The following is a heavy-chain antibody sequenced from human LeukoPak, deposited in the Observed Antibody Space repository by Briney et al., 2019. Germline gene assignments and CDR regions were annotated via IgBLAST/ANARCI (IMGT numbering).Heavy chain of an antibody. CDR3: ARGGTILYDY. J-gene: IGHJ4*02. Sequence: ASVKVSCKASGYIFTNYYIHWVRQAPGQGLEWVGIIDPRDGSANSAQQIQGRITVTRDTSTGTVYMDLSSLRSEDTAIYYCARGGTILYDYWGQGTQVTVSS. V-gene: IGHV1-46*01. CDR1: GYIFTNYY. D-gene: IGHD1-1*01. CDR2: IDPRDGSA.